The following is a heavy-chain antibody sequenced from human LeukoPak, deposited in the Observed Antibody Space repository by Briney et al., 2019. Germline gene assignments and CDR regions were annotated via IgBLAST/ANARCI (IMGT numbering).Heavy chain of an antibody. D-gene: IGHD3-10*01. CDR1: GYTFTSYD. CDR2: MNPNSGNT. V-gene: IGHV1-8*03. Sequence: ASVKVSCKASGYTFTSYDINWVRQATGQGLEWMGWMNPNSGNTGYAQKFQGRVTITRNTSISTAYMELSSLRSEDTAVYYCARVESVVRRTRFDYWGQGTLVTVSS. J-gene: IGHJ4*02. CDR3: ARVESVVRRTRFDY.